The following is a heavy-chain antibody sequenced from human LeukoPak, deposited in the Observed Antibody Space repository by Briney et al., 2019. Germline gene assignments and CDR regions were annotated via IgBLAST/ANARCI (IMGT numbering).Heavy chain of an antibody. V-gene: IGHV1-8*03. CDR3: ARETPSRYFDY. CDR1: GYSSTSSD. D-gene: IGHD4-23*01. CDR2: MNPNSGKT. Sequence: GASVKVSCKASGYSSTSSDINWVRQATGQGLEWMGWMNPNSGKTGYAQKFQGRVTITRNTSISTAYMELSSLRSEDTAVYYCARETPSRYFDYWGQGTLVTVSS. J-gene: IGHJ4*02.